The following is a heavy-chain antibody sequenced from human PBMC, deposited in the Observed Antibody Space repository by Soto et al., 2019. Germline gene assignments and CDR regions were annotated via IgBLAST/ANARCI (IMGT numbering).Heavy chain of an antibody. D-gene: IGHD3-3*01. J-gene: IGHJ5*02. CDR2: ISAYNGNT. V-gene: IGHV1-18*01. CDR3: ARDRDPTYYDFWSGYLEWFDP. CDR1: GYTFTSYG. Sequence: ASVKVSCKASGYTFTSYGISWVRQAPGQGLEWMGWISAYNGNTNYAQKLQGRVTMTTDTSTSKAYMELRSLRSDDTAVYYCARDRDPTYYDFWSGYLEWFDPWGQGTLVTVSS.